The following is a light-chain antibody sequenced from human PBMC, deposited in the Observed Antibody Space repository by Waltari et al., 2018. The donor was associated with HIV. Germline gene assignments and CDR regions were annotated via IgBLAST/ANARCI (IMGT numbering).Light chain of an antibody. Sequence: SYEVTQPPSVSVSPGQTASIPCSGDKLGDKHACWYQQKPGQSPGLVIDQERKRPSGIPERFSGSNSGNTATLTISGTQAMDEADYYCQAWDSSTVVFGGGTKLTVL. CDR2: QER. CDR1: KLGDKH. J-gene: IGLJ2*01. CDR3: QAWDSSTVV. V-gene: IGLV3-1*01.